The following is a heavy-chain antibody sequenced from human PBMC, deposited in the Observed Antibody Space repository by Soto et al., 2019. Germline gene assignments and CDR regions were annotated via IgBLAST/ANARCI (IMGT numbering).Heavy chain of an antibody. J-gene: IGHJ4*02. CDR3: ARDQCSGGSCYAYFDY. CDR1: GGTFSSYA. CDR2: IIPIFGTA. Sequence: QVQLVQSGAEVKKPGSSVKVSCKASGGTFSSYAISWVRQAPGQGLEWMGGIIPIFGTANYAQKFQGRVTITADESTSTAYMELSRLRSVDTAVYYCARDQCSGGSCYAYFDYWGQGTLVTVSS. V-gene: IGHV1-69*01. D-gene: IGHD2-15*01.